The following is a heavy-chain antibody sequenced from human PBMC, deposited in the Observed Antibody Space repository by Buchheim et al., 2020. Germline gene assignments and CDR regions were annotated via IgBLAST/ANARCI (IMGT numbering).Heavy chain of an antibody. CDR3: ARGVVTGFLGYYMDV. CDR2: IWYDGSNK. CDR1: GFTFSSYG. Sequence: QVQLVESGGGVVQPGRSLRLSCAASGFTFSSYGMHWVRQAPGKGLEWVAVIWYDGSNKYYADSVKGRFTISRANSKNTLYLQMNSLRAEDTAVYYCARGVVTGFLGYYMDVWGKGTT. J-gene: IGHJ6*03. V-gene: IGHV3-33*01. D-gene: IGHD4-23*01.